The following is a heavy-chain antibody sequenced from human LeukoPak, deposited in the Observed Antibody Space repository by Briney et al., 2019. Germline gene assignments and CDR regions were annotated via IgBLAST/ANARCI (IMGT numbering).Heavy chain of an antibody. V-gene: IGHV3-9*01. CDR3: AKDTDGAAAGTTWGH. D-gene: IGHD6-13*01. J-gene: IGHJ4*02. Sequence: GGSLRLSCAASGFTFSSYGMSWVRQAPGKGLEWVSGISWNSGSIGYADSVKGRFTISRDNAKNSLYLQMNSLRAEDTALYYCAKDTDGAAAGTTWGHWGQGTLVTVSS. CDR2: ISWNSGSI. CDR1: GFTFSSYG.